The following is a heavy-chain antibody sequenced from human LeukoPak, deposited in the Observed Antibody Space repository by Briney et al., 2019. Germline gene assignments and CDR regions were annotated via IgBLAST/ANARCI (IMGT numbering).Heavy chain of an antibody. V-gene: IGHV7-4-1*02. CDR3: ARDLVPAAEYHELINWFDP. Sequence: ASVKVSCKASGYTFTSYAMNWVRQAPGQGLEWMGWINTNTGNPTYAQGFTGRFVFSLDTSVSTAYLQISSLKAEDTAVYYCARDLVPAAEYHELINWFDPWGQGTLVTVSS. CDR1: GYTFTSYA. J-gene: IGHJ5*02. D-gene: IGHD2-2*01. CDR2: INTNTGNP.